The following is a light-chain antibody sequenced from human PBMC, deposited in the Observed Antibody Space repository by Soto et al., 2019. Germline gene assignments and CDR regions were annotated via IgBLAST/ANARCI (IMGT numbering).Light chain of an antibody. CDR2: EVT. V-gene: IGLV2-8*01. CDR3: YSYAGNNNSV. J-gene: IGLJ1*01. CDR1: SSDIGRYNY. Sequence: QSALAQPPSASGSPGQSVTISCTGTSSDIGRYNYVSWYQQHPGKAPKLLIYEVTKRPSGVPDRFSGSKSGNTASLTVSGLHAEDEADYYCYSYAGNNNSVFGTGTKLTVL.